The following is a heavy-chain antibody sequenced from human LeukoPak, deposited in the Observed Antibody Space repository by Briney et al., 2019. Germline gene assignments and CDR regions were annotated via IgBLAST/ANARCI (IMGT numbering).Heavy chain of an antibody. CDR1: GYTFSIYS. Sequence: PGGSLRLSCAASGYTFSIYSLNWVRQAPGKGLVWVSFISSNNNYIYYADSVKGRFTISRDNAKNSLYLQMNGLRVEDTAVYYCARGKDYSNSDFLGQGTLVTVSS. CDR3: ARGKDYSNSDF. J-gene: IGHJ4*02. V-gene: IGHV3-21*06. D-gene: IGHD4-11*01. CDR2: ISSNNNYI.